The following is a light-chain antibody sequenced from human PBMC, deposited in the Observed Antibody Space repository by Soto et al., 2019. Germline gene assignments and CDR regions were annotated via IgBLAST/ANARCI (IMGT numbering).Light chain of an antibody. CDR3: GAWDGSLTGGV. CDR2: ENY. V-gene: IGLV1-51*02. Sequence: QSVLTQPPSVSAAPGQKVTISCSGSSSSIGSYSVSWYQQLPGTAPKLLIYENYERPSGIPDRFSGSKSGTSATLGITGLQTGDEADYYCGAWDGSLTGGVFGGGTQLTVL. CDR1: SSSIGSYS. J-gene: IGLJ2*01.